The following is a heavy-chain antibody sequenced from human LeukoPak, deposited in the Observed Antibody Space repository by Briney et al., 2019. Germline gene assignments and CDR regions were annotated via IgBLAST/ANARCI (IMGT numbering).Heavy chain of an antibody. CDR1: GYTFTSYG. D-gene: IGHD6-6*01. CDR2: ISAYNGNT. CDR3: ARDRRYSSSPVDFDY. V-gene: IGHV1-18*01. Sequence: ASVKVSCKASGYTFTSYGISWVRQAPGQGLEWMGWISAYNGNTNYAQKLQGRVTMTTDTSTSTAYMELRSLRSDDTAVYYCARDRRYSSSPVDFDYWGQGTLVTVSS. J-gene: IGHJ4*02.